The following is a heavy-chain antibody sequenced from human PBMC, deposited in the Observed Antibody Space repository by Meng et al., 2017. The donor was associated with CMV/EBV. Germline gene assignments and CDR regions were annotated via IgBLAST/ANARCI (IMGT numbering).Heavy chain of an antibody. D-gene: IGHD3-22*01. CDR1: GFTFSSYA. V-gene: IGHV3-23*03. J-gene: IGHJ4*02. CDR2: IYSGGSST. CDR3: AKAYDSSGYDY. Sequence: SCAASGFTFSSYAMSWVRQAPGKGLEWVSVIYSGGSSTYYADSAKGRFTISRDNSKNTLYLQMNSLRAEDTAVYYCAKAYDSSGYDYWGQGTLVTVSS.